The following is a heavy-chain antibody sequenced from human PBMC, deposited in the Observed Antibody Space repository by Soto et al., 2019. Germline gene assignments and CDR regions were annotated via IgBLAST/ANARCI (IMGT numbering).Heavy chain of an antibody. Sequence: QVQLQQWGAGLLKPSETLSLTCAVYGGSFSGYYWSWIRQPPEKGREWIGEISPTGSTNYSPSLKSRVTISVDVSKNQFSLKRSSVTAADTAVYYCARGCPGRTSSWYHYWGQGTLVTVSS. CDR2: ISPTGST. CDR3: ARGCPGRTSSWYHY. V-gene: IGHV4-34*01. J-gene: IGHJ4*02. D-gene: IGHD6-13*01. CDR1: GGSFSGYY.